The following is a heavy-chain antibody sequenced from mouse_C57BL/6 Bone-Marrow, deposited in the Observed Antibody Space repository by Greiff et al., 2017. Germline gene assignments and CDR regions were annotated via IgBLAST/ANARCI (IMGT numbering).Heavy chain of an antibody. CDR3: ARDAYGNYYYAMDY. V-gene: IGHV1-26*01. CDR2: INPNNGGT. J-gene: IGHJ4*01. D-gene: IGHD2-1*01. Sequence: VQLQQSGPELVKPGASVKISCKGSGYTFTDYYMTWVKQSPGKRLEWIGDINPNNGGTSYNQKFKGKGTLTVDKSSSTAYMELRSLTSKDSAVYYCARDAYGNYYYAMDYGGQGTSVTVSS. CDR1: GYTFTDYY.